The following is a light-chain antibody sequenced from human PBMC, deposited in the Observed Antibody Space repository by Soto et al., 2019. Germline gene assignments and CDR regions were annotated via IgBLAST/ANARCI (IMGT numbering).Light chain of an antibody. CDR1: QGISSY. V-gene: IGKV1-27*01. J-gene: IGKJ3*01. CDR2: GAS. CDR3: QRYNSVPNT. Sequence: DIQMTQSPSSLSASVGDRVTITCRASQGISSYLAWYQQKPGKVPKLLIYGASTLHSAVPSRFSGSGSGTDFTLTISSLQPEDVATYYCQRYNSVPNTFGPGTKVDIK.